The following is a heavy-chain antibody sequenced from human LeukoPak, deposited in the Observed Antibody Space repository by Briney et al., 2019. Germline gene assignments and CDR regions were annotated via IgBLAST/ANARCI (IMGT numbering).Heavy chain of an antibody. CDR1: GFTFSSYG. Sequence: GGSLRFSGAASGFTFSSYGMHWVRQAPGKGLEWVAVISYDGSNKYYADSVKGRFTISRDNSKNTLYLQMNSLRAEDTAVYYCASAASEYYYYGMDVWGQGTTVTVSS. D-gene: IGHD6-25*01. V-gene: IGHV3-30*03. J-gene: IGHJ6*02. CDR3: ASAASEYYYYGMDV. CDR2: ISYDGSNK.